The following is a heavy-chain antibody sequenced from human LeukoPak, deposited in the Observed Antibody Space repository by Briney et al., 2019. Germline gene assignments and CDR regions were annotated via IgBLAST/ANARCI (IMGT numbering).Heavy chain of an antibody. J-gene: IGHJ4*02. CDR1: GFTFSSYA. CDR3: AKGSTMTYWLAFFDY. Sequence: AGGSLRLSCAASGFTFSSYAMSWVRQAPGKGLEWVSAISGSGGSTYYADSVKGRFTISRDNSKNTLYLQMNSLRAEDTAVYYCAKGSTMTYWLAFFDYWGQGTLVTVSS. V-gene: IGHV3-23*01. D-gene: IGHD3-22*01. CDR2: ISGSGGST.